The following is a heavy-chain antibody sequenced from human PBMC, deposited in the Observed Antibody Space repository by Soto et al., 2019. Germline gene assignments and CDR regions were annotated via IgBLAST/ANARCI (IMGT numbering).Heavy chain of an antibody. CDR1: GYNFTSYG. D-gene: IGHD6-6*01. Sequence: QVQLVQSGAEVKKPGASVKVSCKASGYNFTSYGISWVRQAPGQGLEWMGWISANNGNTNYAQKLQGRVTMTTDTSTITDYMERRRLRSDDTAVYYCARGGGSRYWGSSLGGGGNWFDPWCQGTLVTVSS. CDR2: ISANNGNT. J-gene: IGHJ5*02. V-gene: IGHV1-18*04. CDR3: ARGGGSRYWGSSLGGGGNWFDP.